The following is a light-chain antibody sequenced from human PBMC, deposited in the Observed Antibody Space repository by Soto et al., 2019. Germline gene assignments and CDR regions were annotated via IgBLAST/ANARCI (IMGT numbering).Light chain of an antibody. CDR3: LQDINYPWT. J-gene: IGKJ1*01. Sequence: DIHMTRSPSTLSVSLGDRVTITFRASQTISSWLAWYQQKPGKPPKVLIYGASNLQSGVPPRFSGSGSGTDFTLAISSLQPEDSATYYCLQDINYPWTFGQGTKVDIK. V-gene: IGKV1-5*01. CDR2: GAS. CDR1: QTISSW.